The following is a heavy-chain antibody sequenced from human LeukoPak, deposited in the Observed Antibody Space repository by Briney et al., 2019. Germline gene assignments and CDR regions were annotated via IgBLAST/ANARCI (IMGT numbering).Heavy chain of an antibody. V-gene: IGHV4-59*13. CDR1: VGSISTYL. Sequence: SETLSLTCTVSVGSISTYLWIWIRGPPGKPREWIGYIYYSGSTNYNPSLKSRVTISVDTSKNQFSLKLASATAADTAVYYCARARYGSGSYAFDYWGQGTLLTVSS. D-gene: IGHD3-10*01. CDR3: ARARYGSGSYAFDY. CDR2: IYYSGST. J-gene: IGHJ4*02.